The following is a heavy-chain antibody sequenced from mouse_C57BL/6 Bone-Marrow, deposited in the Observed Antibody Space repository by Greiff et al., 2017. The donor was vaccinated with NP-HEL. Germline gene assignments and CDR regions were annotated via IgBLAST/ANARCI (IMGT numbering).Heavy chain of an antibody. CDR1: GFTFSDYG. J-gene: IGHJ2*01. CDR2: ISSGSSTI. CDR3: ARAGTDY. D-gene: IGHD4-1*01. V-gene: IGHV5-17*01. Sequence: EVHLVESGGGLVKPGRSLKLSCAASGFTFSDYGMHWVRQAPEKGLEWVAYISSGSSTIYYADTVKGRFTISRDNAKNTLFLQMTSLRSEDTAMYYCARAGTDYWGQGTTLTVSS.